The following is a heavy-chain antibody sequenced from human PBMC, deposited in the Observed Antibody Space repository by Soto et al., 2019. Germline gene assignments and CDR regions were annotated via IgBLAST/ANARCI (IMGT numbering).Heavy chain of an antibody. Sequence: QVQLVESGGGVVQPGRSLRLSCAASGFTFSSYGMHWVRQAPGKGLEWVAVISYDGSNKYYADSVKGRFTISRDNSKNTLYLQMNSLRAEDTAVYYCAKGGSSVADYWGQGTLVTVSS. CDR1: GFTFSSYG. CDR3: AKGGSSVADY. D-gene: IGHD3-22*01. CDR2: ISYDGSNK. V-gene: IGHV3-30*18. J-gene: IGHJ4*02.